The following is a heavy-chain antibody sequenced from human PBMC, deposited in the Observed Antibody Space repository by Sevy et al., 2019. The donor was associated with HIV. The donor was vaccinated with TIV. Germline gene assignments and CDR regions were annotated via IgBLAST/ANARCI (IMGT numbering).Heavy chain of an antibody. CDR1: GNSISNYY. J-gene: IGHJ6*02. V-gene: IGHV4-59*01. D-gene: IGHD2-2*01. CDR2: FYYSKST. CDR3: ARTSAYYYYGVDV. Sequence: SETLSLTCTVSGNSISNYYWSWIRQPPGKGLEWIGYFYYSKSTNYNPSLKSRVTISVDTSKNKISLKLRSVTAADTAVYYCARTSAYYYYGVDVWGQGTTVTVSS.